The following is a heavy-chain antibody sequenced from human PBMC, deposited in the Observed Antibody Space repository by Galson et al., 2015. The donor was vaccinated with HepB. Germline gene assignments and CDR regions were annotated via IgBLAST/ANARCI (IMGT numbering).Heavy chain of an antibody. J-gene: IGHJ4*02. D-gene: IGHD5-24*01. CDR2: IKSKAHGGTR. CDR3: ATGEDGHSH. CDR1: GLPFSNAW. Sequence: PRLSCAATGLPFSNAWMNWVRQAPGKGLEWVGRIKSKAHGGTRDYAAPVKGRFTVSRDDSKNTLYLQMNSVTTEDTAVYYCATGEDGHSHWGQGTLVTVSS. V-gene: IGHV3-15*01.